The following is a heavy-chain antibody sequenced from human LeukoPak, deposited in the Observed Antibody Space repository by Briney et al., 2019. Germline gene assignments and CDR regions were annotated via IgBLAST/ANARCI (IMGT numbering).Heavy chain of an antibody. CDR3: ARVGAYCSGGSCYDY. CDR1: GGSISSYY. V-gene: IGHV4-59*01. D-gene: IGHD2-15*01. Sequence: KSSETLSLTCTASGGSISSYYWSWIRQPPGKGLDRIGHIYYSGSTNYNPSLKSRVTISVDTSKNQFSLKLSSVTAADTAVYYCARVGAYCSGGSCYDYWGQGTLVTVPS. CDR2: IYYSGST. J-gene: IGHJ4*02.